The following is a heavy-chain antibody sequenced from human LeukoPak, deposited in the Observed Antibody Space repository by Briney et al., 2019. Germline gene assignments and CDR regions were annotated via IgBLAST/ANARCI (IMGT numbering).Heavy chain of an antibody. CDR3: AKVSGYSSGWYVY. D-gene: IGHD6-19*01. CDR1: GFTFSSYA. Sequence: GGSLRLSCAASGFTFSSYAMSWVRQAPGKGLEWVSAISGSGGSTYYADSVKGRFTISRDNSKNTLYLQMNSLRAEGTAVYYCAKVSGYSSGWYVYWGQGTLVTVSS. J-gene: IGHJ4*02. V-gene: IGHV3-23*01. CDR2: ISGSGGST.